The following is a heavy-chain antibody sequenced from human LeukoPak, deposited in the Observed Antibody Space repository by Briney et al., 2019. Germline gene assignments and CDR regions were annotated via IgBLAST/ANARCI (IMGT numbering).Heavy chain of an antibody. Sequence: ASVKVSCKASGYTFTGYYMHWVRRAPGQGLEWMGWINPSGGSTSYAQKFQGRVTMTRDTSISTAYMELSRLRSDDTAVYYCARDGSRWELLNDYWGQGTLVTVSS. CDR1: GYTFTGYY. D-gene: IGHD1-26*01. CDR3: ARDGSRWELLNDY. J-gene: IGHJ4*02. CDR2: INPSGGST. V-gene: IGHV1-2*02.